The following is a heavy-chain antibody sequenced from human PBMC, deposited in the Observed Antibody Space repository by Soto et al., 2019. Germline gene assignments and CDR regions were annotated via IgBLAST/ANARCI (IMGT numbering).Heavy chain of an antibody. Sequence: LRLSCAASGFTFSSYGMHWVRQAPGKGLEWVAVIWYDGSNKYYADSVKGRFTISRDNSKNTLYLQMNSLRAEDTAVYYCARGGIFMIVVAPFDYWGQGTLVTVSS. CDR3: ARGGIFMIVVAPFDY. J-gene: IGHJ4*02. CDR1: GFTFSSYG. CDR2: IWYDGSNK. V-gene: IGHV3-33*01. D-gene: IGHD3-22*01.